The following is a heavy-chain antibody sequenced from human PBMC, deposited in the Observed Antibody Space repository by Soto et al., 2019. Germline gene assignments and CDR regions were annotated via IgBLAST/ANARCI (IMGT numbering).Heavy chain of an antibody. D-gene: IGHD3-22*01. V-gene: IGHV3-21*01. CDR1: GCTFSSYS. J-gene: IGHJ5*02. CDR3: ARDFDSSGYLHPTWFDP. Sequence: PGGSRRLSCAASGCTFSSYSMNRVRQAQGKGLEWVSSISSSSSYIYYADSVKGRFTISRDNAKNSLYLQMNSLRAEDTAVYYCARDFDSSGYLHPTWFDPWGQGT. CDR2: ISSSSSYI.